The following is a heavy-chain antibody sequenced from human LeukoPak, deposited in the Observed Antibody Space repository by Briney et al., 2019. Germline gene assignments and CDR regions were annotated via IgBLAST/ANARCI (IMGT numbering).Heavy chain of an antibody. Sequence: GASVKVSCKASGYTFTTHGISWVRQAPGQGLEWMGWINTYNGNTNYEKKFQGRVAMTTDTSTSTAYMELKSLRSDDTAVYYCARGRGPHDYYYYMDVWGKGTTVTISS. J-gene: IGHJ6*03. CDR3: ARGRGPHDYYYYMDV. CDR1: GYTFTTHG. CDR2: INTYNGNT. V-gene: IGHV1-18*04.